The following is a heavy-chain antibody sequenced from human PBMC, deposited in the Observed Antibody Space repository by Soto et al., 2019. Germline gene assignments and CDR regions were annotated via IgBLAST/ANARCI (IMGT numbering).Heavy chain of an antibody. CDR1: GFSLSTTGVG. J-gene: IGHJ5*02. CDR2: IYWNDEK. D-gene: IGHD3-10*01. Sequence: QITLEESGPTLVKPTQTLTLTCTFSGFSLSTTGVGVAWIRQPPGKALEWLALIYWNDEKRYSPSLKSRLTITKDTSKNPLVLPMTNMDPVDAATSSCAHEGYGSDNGFDAWGPGTLVTVSS. V-gene: IGHV2-5*01. CDR3: AHEGYGSDNGFDA.